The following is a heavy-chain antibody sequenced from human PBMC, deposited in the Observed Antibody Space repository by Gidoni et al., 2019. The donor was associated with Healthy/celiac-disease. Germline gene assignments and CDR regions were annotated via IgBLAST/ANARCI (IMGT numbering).Heavy chain of an antibody. J-gene: IGHJ5*02. Sequence: EVQLVESGGGLVQPGRSLRLSCTAAGFTFGVYAMSWVRQGTGKGLEWVGFIRSKAYGGTTEYAASVKGRFTISRDDSKSIAYLQMNSLKTEDTAVYYCTREVYCSGGSCYSDGWFDPWGQGTLVTVSS. D-gene: IGHD2-15*01. CDR1: GFTFGVYA. V-gene: IGHV3-49*04. CDR2: IRSKAYGGTT. CDR3: TREVYCSGGSCYSDGWFDP.